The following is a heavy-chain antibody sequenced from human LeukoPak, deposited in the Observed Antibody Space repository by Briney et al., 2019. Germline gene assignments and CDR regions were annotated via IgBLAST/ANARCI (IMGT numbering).Heavy chain of an antibody. Sequence: GGSLRLSCGASGFTFSSYGMLWVRQAPGKGLEWVSYISSSGSTIYYADSVKGRFTIPRDNAKNSLYLQMNSLRAEDTAVYYCARAAYSTYAFDYWGQGTLVTVSS. D-gene: IGHD4-11*01. J-gene: IGHJ4*02. CDR3: ARAAYSTYAFDY. CDR2: ISSSGSTI. V-gene: IGHV3-48*04. CDR1: GFTFSSYG.